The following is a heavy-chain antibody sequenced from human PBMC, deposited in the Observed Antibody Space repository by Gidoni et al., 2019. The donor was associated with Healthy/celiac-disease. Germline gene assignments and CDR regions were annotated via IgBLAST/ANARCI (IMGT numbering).Heavy chain of an antibody. CDR1: GFSLSNARMG. Sequence: QVTLKASGPVLVKPTETHTLTCTVAGFSLSNARMGVSWGRQPPGKALEWLAHIFSNDEKSYSTSLKSRLTISKDTSKNQGVLTMTNMDPVDTATYYCARFHDYSNSEPMDVWGQGTTVTVSS. V-gene: IGHV2-26*01. CDR3: ARFHDYSNSEPMDV. CDR2: IFSNDEK. J-gene: IGHJ6*02. D-gene: IGHD4-4*01.